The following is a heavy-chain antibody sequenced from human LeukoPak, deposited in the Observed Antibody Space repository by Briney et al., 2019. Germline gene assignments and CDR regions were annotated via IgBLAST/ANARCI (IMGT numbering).Heavy chain of an antibody. J-gene: IGHJ4*02. CDR2: INHSGST. CDR3: VSDDYGADY. Sequence: SETLSLTCAVYGGFFSGYYWSWIRQPPGKGLEWIGEINHSGSTNYNPSLKSRVTISVDTSKNQFSLKLSSVTAADTAVYYCVSDDYGADYWGQGTLVTVSS. D-gene: IGHD4-17*01. CDR1: GGFFSGYY. V-gene: IGHV4-34*01.